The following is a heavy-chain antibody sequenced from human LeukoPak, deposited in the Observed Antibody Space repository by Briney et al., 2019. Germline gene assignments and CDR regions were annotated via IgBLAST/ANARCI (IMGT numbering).Heavy chain of an antibody. CDR2: IIPIFGTA. D-gene: IGHD6-19*01. V-gene: IGHV1-69*05. CDR3: ASALAVAGIDAFDI. J-gene: IGHJ3*02. Sequence: SVKVSCKASGGTFSSYAISWVRQAPGQGLEWMGGIIPIFGTANYAQKFQGRVTITTDESTSTAYMELSSLRSEDTAVYYCASALAVAGIDAFDIWGQGTMVTVSS. CDR1: GGTFSSYA.